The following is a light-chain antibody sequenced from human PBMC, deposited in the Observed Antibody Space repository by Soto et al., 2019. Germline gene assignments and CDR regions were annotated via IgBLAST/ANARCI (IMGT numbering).Light chain of an antibody. V-gene: IGKV3-20*01. CDR1: QSVSSNY. J-gene: IGKJ1*01. Sequence: EIVLTQSPGTLSLSPGERATLSCRASQSVSSNYLAWYQQKPGQAPRPLIYGASSRATGIPDRFSGSGAGTDFTLIISRLEFADFSVYYCQQYGRSPFTFGQETKVENK. CDR3: QQYGRSPFT. CDR2: GAS.